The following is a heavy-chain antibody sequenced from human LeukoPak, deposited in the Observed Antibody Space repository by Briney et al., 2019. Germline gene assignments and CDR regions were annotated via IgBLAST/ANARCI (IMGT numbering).Heavy chain of an antibody. D-gene: IGHD2-15*01. Sequence: KAGGSLRLSCAASGFTFSSHAMHWVRQAPGKGLEWVTIIWYDGSNKYYADSVKGRFSISRDNSRNTLYLQMNSLRAEDTAVYYCARGGYCSGRTCIYFDYWGQGTLVTVSS. CDR2: IWYDGSNK. CDR3: ARGGYCSGRTCIYFDY. V-gene: IGHV3-33*01. J-gene: IGHJ4*02. CDR1: GFTFSSHA.